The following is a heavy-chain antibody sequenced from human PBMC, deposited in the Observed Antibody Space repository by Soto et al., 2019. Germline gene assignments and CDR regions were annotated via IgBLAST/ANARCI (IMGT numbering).Heavy chain of an antibody. Sequence: GSLRLSCAASGSTFSSYSMNWVRQAPGKGLEWVSYISSSSSTIYYADSVKGRFTISRDNAKNSLYLQMNSLRDEDTAVYYCARESRFLEWLSLNWFDPWGQGTLVTVSS. D-gene: IGHD3-3*01. CDR1: GSTFSSYS. J-gene: IGHJ5*02. CDR2: ISSSSSTI. V-gene: IGHV3-48*02. CDR3: ARESRFLEWLSLNWFDP.